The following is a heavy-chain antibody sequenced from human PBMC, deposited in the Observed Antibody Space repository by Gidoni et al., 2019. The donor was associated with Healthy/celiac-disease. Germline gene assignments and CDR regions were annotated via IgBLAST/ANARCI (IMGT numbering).Heavy chain of an antibody. CDR3: AKKGGGLLWCGEWGDV. CDR1: GFTFSSYA. J-gene: IGHJ6*02. CDR2: IGGSGGRT. Sequence: EVQLLESGGGLVQPGGSLRLSCAASGFTFSSYAMSWVRQAPGKGLEWVSAIGGSGGRTYYADSVKGRFTISRDNSKNTLYLQMNSLRAEDTAVYYCAKKGGGLLWCGEWGDVWGQGTTVTVSS. D-gene: IGHD3-10*01. V-gene: IGHV3-23*01.